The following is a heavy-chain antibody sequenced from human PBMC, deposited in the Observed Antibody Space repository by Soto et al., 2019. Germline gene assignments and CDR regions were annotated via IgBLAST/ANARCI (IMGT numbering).Heavy chain of an antibody. J-gene: IGHJ4*02. CDR2: TYYRSKWYN. V-gene: IGHV6-1*01. CDR3: ARGSSWFLYYFDY. Sequence: SQTLSLTCAISGDSVSSNSAAWNWIRQSPSRGLEWLGRTYYRSKWYNDYAVSVKSRITINPDTSKNQFSLKLSSVTAADTAVYYCARGSSWFLYYFDYWGQGTLVTVSS. CDR1: GDSVSSNSAA. D-gene: IGHD6-13*01.